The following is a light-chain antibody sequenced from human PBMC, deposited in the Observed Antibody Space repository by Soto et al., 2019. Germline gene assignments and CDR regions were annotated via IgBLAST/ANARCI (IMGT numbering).Light chain of an antibody. CDR3: HQYSSSTKT. Sequence: IVLTQSPGTPSLSPGERDTLSCRASQSVSSTYLAWYQQRPGQAPRLLIYGASSRATGIPDRFSGSGSGTDFTLTISRLEPEDFAVYYCHQYSSSTKTFGQGTKVDI. CDR2: GAS. J-gene: IGKJ1*01. CDR1: QSVSSTY. V-gene: IGKV3-20*01.